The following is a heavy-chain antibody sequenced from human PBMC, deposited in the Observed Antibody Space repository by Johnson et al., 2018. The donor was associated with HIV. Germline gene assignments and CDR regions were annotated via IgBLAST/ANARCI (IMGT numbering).Heavy chain of an antibody. CDR2: IYSGDNT. CDR3: AKDDNLGVWYSDAFDV. D-gene: IGHD6-19*01. J-gene: IGHJ3*01. Sequence: VQLVESGGGLVKPGGSLRLSCAASGFTVSSNYMSWVRQAPGKGLEWVSVIYSGDNTHYTDSVKGRFSISRDNSKNTLYLQMKSLRPEDTSIYYCAKDDNLGVWYSDAFDVWGQGTVVTVSS. V-gene: IGHV3-66*02. CDR1: GFTVSSNY.